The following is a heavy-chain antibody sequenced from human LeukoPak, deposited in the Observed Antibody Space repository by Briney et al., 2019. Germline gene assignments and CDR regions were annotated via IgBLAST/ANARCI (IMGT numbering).Heavy chain of an antibody. D-gene: IGHD4/OR15-4a*01. Sequence: SETLSLTCAVYGGSFSGYYWSWIRQPPGKGLEWIGYIYNSGITNYNASLKSRVTMSVDTSKNQFSLMLRSVTAADTAVYYCARDHLPAGAPGYYMDVWGKGTTVTVSS. V-gene: IGHV4-59*01. CDR1: GGSFSGYY. J-gene: IGHJ6*03. CDR2: IYNSGIT. CDR3: ARDHLPAGAPGYYMDV.